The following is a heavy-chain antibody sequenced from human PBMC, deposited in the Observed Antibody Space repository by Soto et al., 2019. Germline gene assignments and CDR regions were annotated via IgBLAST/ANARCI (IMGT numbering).Heavy chain of an antibody. Sequence: GASVKVSCKASGYTFTSYYINWVRQATGQGLEWMGWMNPNSGNTGYAQKFQGRVTMTRNTSISTAYMELRSLRSDDTAVYYCTRDAKYYDILTGYFVNDYWGQGTLVTVSS. CDR3: TRDAKYYDILTGYFVNDY. CDR1: GYTFTSYY. D-gene: IGHD3-9*01. CDR2: MNPNSGNT. J-gene: IGHJ4*02. V-gene: IGHV1-8*01.